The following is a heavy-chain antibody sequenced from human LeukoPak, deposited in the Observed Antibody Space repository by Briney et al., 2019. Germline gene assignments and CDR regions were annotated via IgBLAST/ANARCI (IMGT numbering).Heavy chain of an antibody. CDR3: ARYHDYGGNVFDY. Sequence: SETLSLTCTVSGGSISSYYWSWIRQPPGKGLEWIGYIYYNGSTNYNPSLKSRVTISVDTSKNQFSLKLSSVTAADTAVYYCARYHDYGGNVFDYWGQGTLVTVSS. J-gene: IGHJ4*02. CDR1: GGSISSYY. D-gene: IGHD4-17*01. V-gene: IGHV4-59*08. CDR2: IYYNGST.